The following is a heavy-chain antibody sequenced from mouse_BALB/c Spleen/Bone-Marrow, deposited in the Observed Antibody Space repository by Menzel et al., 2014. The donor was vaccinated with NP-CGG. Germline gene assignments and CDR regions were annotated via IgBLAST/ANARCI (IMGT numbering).Heavy chain of an antibody. J-gene: IGHJ1*01. D-gene: IGHD1-1*01. CDR3: TRSNYGYWYFDV. V-gene: IGHV1S81*02. CDR1: GYTFSSYY. Sequence: QVQLQQSGAELVKPGASVKLSCKASGYTFSSYYMYWVKQRPGQGLEWIGEINPSNGGTKFNEKFKSKATLTVDKSSSTGYMQLSSLTSEDSAVYYCTRSNYGYWYFDVWGAGTTVTVSS. CDR2: INPSNGGT.